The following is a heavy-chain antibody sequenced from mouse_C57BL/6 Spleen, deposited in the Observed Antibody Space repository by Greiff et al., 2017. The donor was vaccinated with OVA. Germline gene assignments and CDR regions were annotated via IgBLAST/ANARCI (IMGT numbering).Heavy chain of an antibody. J-gene: IGHJ3*01. CDR1: GFTFSDYG. CDR2: ISSGSSTI. Sequence: EVMLVESGGGLVKPGGSLKLSCAASGFTFSDYGMHWVRQAPEKGLEWVAYISSGSSTIYYADTVKGRFTISRDNAKNTLFLQMTSLRSEDTAMYYCARHGDYLTWFAYWGQGTLVTVSA. CDR3: ARHGDYLTWFAY. V-gene: IGHV5-17*01. D-gene: IGHD2-4*01.